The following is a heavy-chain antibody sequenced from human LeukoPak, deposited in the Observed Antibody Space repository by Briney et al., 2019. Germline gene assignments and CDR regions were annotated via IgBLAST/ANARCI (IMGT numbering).Heavy chain of an antibody. CDR1: GGTFSSYA. V-gene: IGHV1-69*04. J-gene: IGHJ4*02. CDR3: ARDYYDSSGYFDY. CDR2: IIPILGIA. D-gene: IGHD3-22*01. Sequence: SVKVSCKASGGTFSSYAISWVRQAPGQGLEWMGRIIPILGIANYAQKFQGRVTITADKSTSTAYMELSSLRSEDTAVYYCARDYYDSSGYFDYWGQGTLVTVSS.